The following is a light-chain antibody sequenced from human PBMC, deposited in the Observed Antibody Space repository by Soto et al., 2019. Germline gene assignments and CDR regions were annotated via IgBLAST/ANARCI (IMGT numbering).Light chain of an antibody. CDR1: QSVSNN. J-gene: IGKJ1*01. CDR2: GAS. Sequence: EIVMTQSPTTLSVSPGERATLSCRASQSVSNNLACYQQKPGQAPRLLIHGASTRATGIPARFSGSGSGTEFTLTISSLQPEDFAVYYCQQYGSSPNTFGQGTKVDIK. V-gene: IGKV3-15*01. CDR3: QQYGSSPNT.